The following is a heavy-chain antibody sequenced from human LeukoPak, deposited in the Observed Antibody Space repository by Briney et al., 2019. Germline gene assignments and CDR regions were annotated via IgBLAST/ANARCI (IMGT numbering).Heavy chain of an antibody. CDR2: IKQGGSQK. D-gene: IGHD2-21*01. J-gene: IGHJ5*02. CDR1: GFIFSSHW. V-gene: IGHV3-7*01. Sequence: GGSLRLSCAASGFIFSSHWMTWVRQAPGKGLEFVASIKQGGSQKYYADSVKGRFTVPRDNVKNSLNLQMNSLSAGDTAVYYRSRGPQFRCPVGLLDPWGQGTKVTVSP. CDR3: SRGPQFRCPVGLLDP.